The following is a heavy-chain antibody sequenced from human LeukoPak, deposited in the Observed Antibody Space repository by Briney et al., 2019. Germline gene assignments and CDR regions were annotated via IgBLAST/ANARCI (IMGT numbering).Heavy chain of an antibody. J-gene: IGHJ4*02. Sequence: GGSLRLSCAASGFTFSSYSMNLVRQAPGKGLEWVSSISSSSSYIYYADSVKGRFTISRDNAKNSLYLQMNSLRAEDTAVYYCARILAVAFDYWGQGTLVTVSS. CDR1: GFTFSSYS. CDR2: ISSSSSYI. CDR3: ARILAVAFDY. D-gene: IGHD6-19*01. V-gene: IGHV3-21*01.